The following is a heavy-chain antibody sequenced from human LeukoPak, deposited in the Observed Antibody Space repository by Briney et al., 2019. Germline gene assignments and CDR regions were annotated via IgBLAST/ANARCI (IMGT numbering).Heavy chain of an antibody. V-gene: IGHV1-18*01. D-gene: IGHD2/OR15-2a*01. CDR2: ISAYNGNT. Sequence: GASVKVSCKASGYTFTSYGISWVRQAPGQGLEWMGWISAYNGNTNYAQKLQGRVTMTTDTSTSTAYMELRSLRSDDTAVYYCAMRAIPTTLNEGYYFDYWGQGALVTVSS. CDR3: AMRAIPTTLNEGYYFDY. CDR1: GYTFTSYG. J-gene: IGHJ4*02.